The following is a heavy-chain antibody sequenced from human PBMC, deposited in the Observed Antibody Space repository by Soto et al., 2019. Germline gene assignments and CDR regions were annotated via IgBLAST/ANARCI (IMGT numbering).Heavy chain of an antibody. CDR1: GFTFSSYA. J-gene: IGHJ4*02. CDR3: VRRITTTVTAMGY. Sequence: QVQLEESGGGVVQPGRSLRLSCKGSGFTFSSYAIQWVRQAPGKGLEWVAAISDDGTNKHTADSVKGRFTISRDNSRKTVYLQVNSLRVEDTAVYYCVRRITTTVTAMGYWGQGTPVTVSS. CDR2: ISDDGTNK. V-gene: IGHV3-30-3*01. D-gene: IGHD4-17*01.